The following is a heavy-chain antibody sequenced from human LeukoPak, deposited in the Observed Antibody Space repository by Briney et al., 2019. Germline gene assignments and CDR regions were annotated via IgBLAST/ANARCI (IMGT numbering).Heavy chain of an antibody. CDR2: INPSGGST. CDR3: ARDVSYYDSIYYMDV. Sequence: ASVKVSCKASGYTFTNYYMHWVRQAPGQGLEWMGIINPSGGSTNYAQKFQGRVTMTRDTSTSTVYMELSSLRSEDTAVYYCARDVSYYDSIYYMDVWGKGTTVTLSS. D-gene: IGHD3-22*01. V-gene: IGHV1-46*01. CDR1: GYTFTNYY. J-gene: IGHJ6*03.